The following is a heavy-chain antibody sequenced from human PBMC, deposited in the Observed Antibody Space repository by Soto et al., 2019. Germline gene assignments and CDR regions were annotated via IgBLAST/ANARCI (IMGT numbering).Heavy chain of an antibody. J-gene: IGHJ2*01. V-gene: IGHV4-34*01. CDR2: INHSGST. CDR3: ARSLGYCGGDCYWYFDL. Sequence: SETLSLTCAVYGGSFSGYYWSWIRQPPWKGLEWIGEINHSGSTNYTPSLKSRVTISVDTSKNQFSLKLSSVTAADTAVYYCARSLGYCGGDCYWYFDLWGRGTLVTVSS. CDR1: GGSFSGYY. D-gene: IGHD2-21*02.